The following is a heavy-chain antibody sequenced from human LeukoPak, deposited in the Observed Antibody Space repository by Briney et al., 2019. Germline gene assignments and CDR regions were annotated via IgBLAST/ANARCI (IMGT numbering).Heavy chain of an antibody. V-gene: IGHV1-69*13. CDR2: IIPIFGTA. Sequence: ASMKVSCKASGGNFSSYAINWVRQAPGQGLEWMGGIIPIFGTANYAQKFQGRVTITPDESTSTAYMELSSLRSEDTAVYYCAKASGVVVSYGMDVWGKGTTVTVSS. J-gene: IGHJ6*04. CDR3: AKASGVVVSYGMDV. CDR1: GGNFSSYA. D-gene: IGHD2-15*01.